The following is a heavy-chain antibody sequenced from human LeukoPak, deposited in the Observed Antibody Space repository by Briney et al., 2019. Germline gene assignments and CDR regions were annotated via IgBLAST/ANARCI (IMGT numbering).Heavy chain of an antibody. Sequence: SETLSLTCAVYGGSFSGYYWSWIRQPPGKGLEWIGEINHSGSTNYHPSLKSRVTISVDTSKTQFSRKLSSVTAADTAVYYCARVVVPAAMPAGWFDPWGQGTLVTVSS. CDR3: ARVVVPAAMPAGWFDP. D-gene: IGHD2-2*01. J-gene: IGHJ5*02. CDR2: INHSGST. CDR1: GGSFSGYY. V-gene: IGHV4-34*01.